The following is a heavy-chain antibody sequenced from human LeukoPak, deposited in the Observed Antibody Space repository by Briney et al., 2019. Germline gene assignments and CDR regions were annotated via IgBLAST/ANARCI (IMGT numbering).Heavy chain of an antibody. CDR3: ARDIYYDSSGYLY. V-gene: IGHV3-20*04. Sequence: AGGSLRLSCAASGFTFDDYGMSWVRQAPGKGLEWVSGINWNGGSTGYADSVKGRFTIPRDNAKNSLYLQMNSLRAEDTALYYCARDIYYDSSGYLYWGQGTLVTVSS. CDR1: GFTFDDYG. CDR2: INWNGGST. J-gene: IGHJ4*02. D-gene: IGHD3-22*01.